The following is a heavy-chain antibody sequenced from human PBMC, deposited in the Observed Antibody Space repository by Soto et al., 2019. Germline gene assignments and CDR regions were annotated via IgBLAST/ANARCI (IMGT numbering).Heavy chain of an antibody. J-gene: IGHJ5*02. CDR1: GASISSGGYY. CDR2: IYDNGTT. Sequence: PSETLSLTCTGSGASISSGGYYWSWIRQDPGKGLEWLGYIYDNGTTYYNPSLKSRVSISRDKSKNQFSLKMTSLTAADTAVYYCASGQVGATTWFDPWGQGTKVTVSS. D-gene: IGHD1-26*01. CDR3: ASGQVGATTWFDP. V-gene: IGHV4-31*03.